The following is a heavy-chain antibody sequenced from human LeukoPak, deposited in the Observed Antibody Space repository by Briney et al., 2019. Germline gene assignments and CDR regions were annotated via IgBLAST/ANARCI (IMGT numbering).Heavy chain of an antibody. CDR3: ALHYYDSSDSTHRFDY. J-gene: IGHJ4*02. V-gene: IGHV5-10-1*01. CDR1: GYISTNYW. D-gene: IGHD3-22*01. Sequence: GESLQICCKGAGYISTNYWICFLRPMPERLQGLMVMSDPSYSYTNYSPSFQGHVTISADKSISTAHLQWASLKASDTAMYYCALHYYDSSDSTHRFDYWGQGTLVTVSS. CDR2: SDPSYSYT.